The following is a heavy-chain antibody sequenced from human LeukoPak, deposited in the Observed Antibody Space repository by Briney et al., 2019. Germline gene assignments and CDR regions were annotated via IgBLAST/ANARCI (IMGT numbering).Heavy chain of an antibody. CDR2: ISYDGSNK. Sequence: GGSLTLSCAASGFTFSSYAMHWVRQPPGKGLEWVAVISYDGSNKYYADSEKGRSTISRDNSKNTLYLQMNSRRGEETAVYYCAREDRADGRWGQGTLVTVSS. CDR1: GFTFSSYA. V-gene: IGHV3-30*04. J-gene: IGHJ4*02. D-gene: IGHD5-24*01. CDR3: AREDRADGR.